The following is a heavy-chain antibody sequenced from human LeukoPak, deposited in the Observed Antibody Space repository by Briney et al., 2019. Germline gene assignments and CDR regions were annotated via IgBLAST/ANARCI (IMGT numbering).Heavy chain of an antibody. Sequence: PGGSLRLSCAASGFTFSSYWMSWVRQAPGKGLEWVANMKYDGSEKSYVDSVKGRFTISRDNAKNSLYLQMNSLRAEDMAVYYCARDIEAAGLFLDYWGQGTLVTVSS. V-gene: IGHV3-7*01. CDR1: GFTFSSYW. D-gene: IGHD6-13*01. CDR3: ARDIEAAGLFLDY. J-gene: IGHJ4*02. CDR2: MKYDGSEK.